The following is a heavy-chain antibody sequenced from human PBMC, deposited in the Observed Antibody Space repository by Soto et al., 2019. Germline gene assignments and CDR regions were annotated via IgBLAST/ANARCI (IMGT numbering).Heavy chain of an antibody. V-gene: IGHV1-46*03. CDR3: ARTVRKGTIFGVVITLDYYYMDV. CDR1: GYTFTSYY. J-gene: IGHJ6*03. D-gene: IGHD3-3*01. CDR2: INPSGGST. Sequence: ASVKVSCKASGYTFTSYYMHWVRQAPGQGLEWMGIINPSGGSTSYAQKFQGRVTMTRDTSTSTVYMELSSLRSEDTAVYYCARTVRKGTIFGVVITLDYYYMDVWGKGTTVTVS.